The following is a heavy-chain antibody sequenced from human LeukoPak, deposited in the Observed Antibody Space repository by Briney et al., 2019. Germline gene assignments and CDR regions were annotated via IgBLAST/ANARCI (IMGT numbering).Heavy chain of an antibody. D-gene: IGHD3-3*01. CDR1: GFTFSSYA. CDR2: ISGSGDT. CDR3: AREGMIFGVFHYMDV. V-gene: IGHV3-23*01. Sequence: PGGSLRLSCAASGFTFSSYAMGWVRQAPGKGLEWVSAISGSGDTYYADSVKGRFTISRDNAKNSLYLQMNSLRAEDTAVYYCAREGMIFGVFHYMDVWGKGTTVSVSS. J-gene: IGHJ6*03.